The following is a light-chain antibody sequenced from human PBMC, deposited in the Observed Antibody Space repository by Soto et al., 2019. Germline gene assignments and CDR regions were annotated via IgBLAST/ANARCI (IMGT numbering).Light chain of an antibody. CDR2: EVT. J-gene: IGLJ3*02. CDR1: SGDVGAYKY. Sequence: QSALTQRPSASGSPGQSVTISCTGTSGDVGAYKYVSWYQQYPGKAPKLMIYEVTKRPSGVPDRFSGSKSGNTASLTVSGLQAEDEADYYCTSYVGNDIWVFGGGTKLTVL. V-gene: IGLV2-8*01. CDR3: TSYVGNDIWV.